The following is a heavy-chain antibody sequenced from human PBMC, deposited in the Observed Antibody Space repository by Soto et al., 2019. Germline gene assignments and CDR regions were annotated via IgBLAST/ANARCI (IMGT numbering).Heavy chain of an antibody. D-gene: IGHD2-15*01. CDR3: ARDLQGVVVVAATRGRYYYYGMDV. Sequence: QVQLVQSGAEVKKPGSSVKVSCKASGGTFSSYAISWVRQAPGQGLEWMGGIIPIFGTANYAQKFQGRVTITADESTSRAYMELSSLRSEDTAVYYCARDLQGVVVVAATRGRYYYYGMDVWGQGTTVTVSS. CDR1: GGTFSSYA. CDR2: IIPIFGTA. J-gene: IGHJ6*02. V-gene: IGHV1-69*01.